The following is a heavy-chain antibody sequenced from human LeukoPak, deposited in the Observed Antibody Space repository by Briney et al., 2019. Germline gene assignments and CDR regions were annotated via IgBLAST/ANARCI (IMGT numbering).Heavy chain of an antibody. D-gene: IGHD2-8*01. Sequence: GGSLRLSCAASGFTFSTYAMGWVRQAPGKGLEWISAISGSGGSTYYAHSVKGRFTISRDNSKNTLYLQMNSLRAEDTAVYYCAKGLTVLYYWGQGTLVTVSS. J-gene: IGHJ4*02. CDR3: AKGLTVLYY. CDR1: GFTFSTYA. CDR2: ISGSGGST. V-gene: IGHV3-23*01.